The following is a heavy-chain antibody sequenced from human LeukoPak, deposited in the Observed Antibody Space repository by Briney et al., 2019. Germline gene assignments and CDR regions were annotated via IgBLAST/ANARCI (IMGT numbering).Heavy chain of an antibody. J-gene: IGHJ4*02. CDR3: AKRGWFGEFSTNFDY. D-gene: IGHD3-10*01. CDR2: IVGDGVAT. CDR1: GGSFSGYY. V-gene: IGHV3-23*01. Sequence: PSETLSLTCAVYGGSFSGYYWSWIRQPPGKGLEWVSDIVGDGVATYYADSVKGRFTISRDNSKNTLYLQMNSLRAEDTAVYYCAKRGWFGEFSTNFDYWGQGTLVTVSS.